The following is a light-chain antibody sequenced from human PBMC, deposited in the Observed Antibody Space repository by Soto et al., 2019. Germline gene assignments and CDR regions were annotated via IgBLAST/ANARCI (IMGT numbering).Light chain of an antibody. Sequence: ENVLTQSPGTLSLSPGERATLSYRASESFSSIYLAWYQQKPGQAPRLLIYGASSRATGIPDRFSGSGSGTDFILTISRLGPEDFAVYYCQQYGRSPWTFGQGTKVDI. CDR1: ESFSSIY. CDR3: QQYGRSPWT. J-gene: IGKJ1*01. CDR2: GAS. V-gene: IGKV3-20*01.